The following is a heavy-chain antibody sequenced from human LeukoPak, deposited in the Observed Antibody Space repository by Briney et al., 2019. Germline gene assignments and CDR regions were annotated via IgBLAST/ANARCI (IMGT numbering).Heavy chain of an antibody. CDR3: SFAEG. D-gene: IGHD1-14*01. Sequence: GGSLRLSCAASGFTFSTYSMNWVRQAPGKGLEWVSYISSSTSTIYYADSVKGRFTISRDNSKNTLYLQMNSLRAEDTAVYYSSFAEGRGQGTLVTVSS. CDR1: GFTFSTYS. V-gene: IGHV3-48*01. J-gene: IGHJ4*02. CDR2: ISSSTSTI.